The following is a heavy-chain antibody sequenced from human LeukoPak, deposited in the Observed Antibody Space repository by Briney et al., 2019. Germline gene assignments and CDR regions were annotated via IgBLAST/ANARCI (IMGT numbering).Heavy chain of an antibody. D-gene: IGHD6-13*01. V-gene: IGHV4-38-2*02. CDR1: GHSISSGYY. J-gene: IGHJ4*02. CDR3: ARDSIAAVVDY. Sequence: SETLSLTCTVSGHSISSGYYWGWIRQPPGKGLEWIGIIYHSGSTYFNPSLKNRVTMSVDTSKNQFSLKLSSVTAADAAIYYCARDSIAAVVDYWGQGTLVTVSS. CDR2: IYHSGST.